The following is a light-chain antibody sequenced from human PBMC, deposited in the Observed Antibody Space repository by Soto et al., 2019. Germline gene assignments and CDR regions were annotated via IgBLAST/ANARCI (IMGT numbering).Light chain of an antibody. V-gene: IGKV1D-16*01. CDR2: GAS. CDR3: QQYNHYPIT. Sequence: DMQMTQSPSSLSASVGDRVTITCRASHAISRYLVWYQQKPGKAPKPLIYGASSLPSGVPSRFSGSGSGTDFTLIISSLQPEDSAIYYCQQYNHYPITFGQGTRLEIK. CDR1: HAISRY. J-gene: IGKJ5*01.